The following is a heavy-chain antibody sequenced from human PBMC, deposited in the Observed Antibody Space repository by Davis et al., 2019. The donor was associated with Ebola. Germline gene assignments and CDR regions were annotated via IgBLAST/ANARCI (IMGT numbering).Heavy chain of an antibody. CDR1: GFTFSSYW. Sequence: PGGSLRLSCAASGFTFSSYWMSWVRQAPGKGLEWVANIKQDGSEKYYVDSVKGRFTISRDNAKNSLYLQMNSLRAEDTAVYYCARSLERITMIVVVLYAFDIWGQGTMVTVSS. CDR3: ARSLERITMIVVVLYAFDI. CDR2: IKQDGSEK. J-gene: IGHJ3*02. V-gene: IGHV3-7*03. D-gene: IGHD3-22*01.